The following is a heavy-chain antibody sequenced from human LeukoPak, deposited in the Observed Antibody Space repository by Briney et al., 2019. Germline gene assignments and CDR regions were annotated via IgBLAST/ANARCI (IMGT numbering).Heavy chain of an antibody. CDR3: AREPDDCTNGVCKFDY. D-gene: IGHD2-8*01. CDR2: IYNSGSISYNPSNSGST. J-gene: IGHJ4*02. Sequence: SETLSLTCTVSGVSISTYYWTWIRQPPGKGLEWIGYIYNSGSISYNPSNSGSTNYNPSLKSRVTISVDTSKNQFSLKLSSVTAADTAVYYCAREPDDCTNGVCKFDYWGQGTLVTVSS. V-gene: IGHV4-4*08. CDR1: GVSISTYY.